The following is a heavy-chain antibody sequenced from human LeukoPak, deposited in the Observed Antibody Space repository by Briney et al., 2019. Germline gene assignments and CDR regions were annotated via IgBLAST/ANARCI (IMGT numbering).Heavy chain of an antibody. CDR2: IKQDGSEK. V-gene: IGHV3-7*01. CDR1: GFTFSSYW. Sequence: PGGSLRLSCAASGFTFSSYWMSWVRQAPGKGLEWVANIKQDGSEKYYVDSVKGRFTISRDNAKNSLYLQMNSLRAEDTAVYYCASILRVVAYCGGDCPLMDVWGQGTTVTVSS. D-gene: IGHD2-21*02. CDR3: ASILRVVAYCGGDCPLMDV. J-gene: IGHJ6*02.